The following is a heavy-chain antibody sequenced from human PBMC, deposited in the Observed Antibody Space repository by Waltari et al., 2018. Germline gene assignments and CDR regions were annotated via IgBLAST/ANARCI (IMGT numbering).Heavy chain of an antibody. CDR3: ARDKGVEPTTRFDY. J-gene: IGHJ4*02. D-gene: IGHD1-26*01. CDR2: VTSDDKT. Sequence: EVQLVESGGGLIQPGGSLRLSCAASAFRVSSNDMTWVRQAPGKGVEWLSIVTSDDKTYYADSVKCRFTISRDNSKNTLYLEMSSLTAEDTAVYYCARDKGVEPTTRFDYWGQGTLVTVSS. V-gene: IGHV3-53*01. CDR1: AFRVSSND.